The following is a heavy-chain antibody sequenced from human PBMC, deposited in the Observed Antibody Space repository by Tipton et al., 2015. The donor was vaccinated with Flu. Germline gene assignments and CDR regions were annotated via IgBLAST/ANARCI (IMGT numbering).Heavy chain of an antibody. D-gene: IGHD3-10*01. CDR1: GGSISSGGYY. CDR3: ARRGRRSVAFDI. CDR2: IYYSGST. J-gene: IGHJ3*02. Sequence: LRLSCTVSGGSISSGGYYWGWIRQPPGKGLEWIGSIYYSGSTYYNPSLKSRVTISVDTSKNQFSLKLSSVTAADTAVYYCARRGRRSVAFDIWGQGTMVTVSS. V-gene: IGHV4-39*07.